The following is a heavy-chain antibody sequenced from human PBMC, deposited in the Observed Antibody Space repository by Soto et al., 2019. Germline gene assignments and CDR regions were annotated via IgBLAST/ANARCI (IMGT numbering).Heavy chain of an antibody. J-gene: IGHJ6*02. CDR3: APLTTVTTMVFYYYGMDV. Sequence: PGGSLRLSCAASGFTFNAYGMHWVRQAPGKGLEWVAVISYDGSNKYYADSVKGRFTVSRDNSKNTLYLQMNSLRVEDTAVYFCAPLTTVTTMVFYYYGMDVWGQGTTVTVSS. CDR2: ISYDGSNK. D-gene: IGHD4-17*01. V-gene: IGHV3-30*03. CDR1: GFTFNAYG.